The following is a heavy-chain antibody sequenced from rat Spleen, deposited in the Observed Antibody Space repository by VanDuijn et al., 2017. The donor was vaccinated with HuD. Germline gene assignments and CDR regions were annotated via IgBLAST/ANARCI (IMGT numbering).Heavy chain of an antibody. CDR1: GFTFSDYY. Sequence: EVQLVESDGGLVQPGRSLKLSCAASGFTFSDYYMAWVRQAPTKGMEWVATINYDGRSTYYRDHGKGRFTISRDNANSTLYLQMDSLRSEDTATYYCARIDTTDYSFDYWGQGVMVTVSS. D-gene: IGHD1-6*01. CDR3: ARIDTTDYSFDY. J-gene: IGHJ2*01. CDR2: INYDGRST. V-gene: IGHV5-29*01.